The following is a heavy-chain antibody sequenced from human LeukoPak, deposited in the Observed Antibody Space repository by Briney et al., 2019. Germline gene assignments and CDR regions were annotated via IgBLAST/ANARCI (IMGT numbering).Heavy chain of an antibody. V-gene: IGHV3-23*01. Sequence: GGSLRLSCVASGFTFSRHGMNWVRQAPGKGLEWVSAISGSGGSTYYADSVKGRFTISRDNSKNTLYLQMNSLRAEDTAIYYCAKDQRIWGQGTLVTVSS. CDR3: AKDQRI. CDR1: GFTFSRHG. J-gene: IGHJ4*02. CDR2: ISGSGGST.